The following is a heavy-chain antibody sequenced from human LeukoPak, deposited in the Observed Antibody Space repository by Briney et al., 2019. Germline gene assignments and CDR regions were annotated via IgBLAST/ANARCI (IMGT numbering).Heavy chain of an antibody. Sequence: GASVKVSCKATGYTFTVYYMHWVRQAPGQGLGWMGWINPHSGGTNYAQKFQGRVTMTRDTSISTAYMKLSRLRSDDTAVYYCARALAADPFDYWGQGTLVTVSS. J-gene: IGHJ4*02. D-gene: IGHD2-15*01. CDR1: GYTFTVYY. CDR3: ARALAADPFDY. CDR2: INPHSGGT. V-gene: IGHV1-2*02.